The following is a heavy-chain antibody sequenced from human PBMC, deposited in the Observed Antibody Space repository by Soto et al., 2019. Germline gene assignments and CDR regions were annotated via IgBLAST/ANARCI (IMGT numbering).Heavy chain of an antibody. D-gene: IGHD7-27*01. J-gene: IGHJ3*02. Sequence: GGSLRLSCAASGFTFSSYWMSWVRQAPGKGLEWVANIKQDGSEKYYVDSVKGRFTISRDNAKNSLYLQMNSLRAEDTAVYYCARASNWGDDAFDIWGQGTMVTVSS. CDR1: GFTFSSYW. CDR3: ARASNWGDDAFDI. V-gene: IGHV3-7*04. CDR2: IKQDGSEK.